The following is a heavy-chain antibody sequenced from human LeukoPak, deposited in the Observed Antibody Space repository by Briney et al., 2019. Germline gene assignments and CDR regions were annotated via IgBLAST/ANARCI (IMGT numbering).Heavy chain of an antibody. V-gene: IGHV4-30-4*08. Sequence: PSETLSLTCTLSGGSISSGDYYWSWIRQPPGKGLERIGYIYYSGSTYYNPSLKSRVTMSVDTSKNQFSLKLSSVTAADTAVYYCARARRYYDFWSGFDYWGQGTLVTVSS. D-gene: IGHD3-3*01. J-gene: IGHJ4*02. CDR2: IYYSGST. CDR3: ARARRYYDFWSGFDY. CDR1: GGSISSGDYY.